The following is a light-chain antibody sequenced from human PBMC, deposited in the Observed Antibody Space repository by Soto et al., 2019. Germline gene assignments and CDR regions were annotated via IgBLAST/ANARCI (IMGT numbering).Light chain of an antibody. J-gene: IGLJ3*02. V-gene: IGLV4-69*01. CDR2: INYDGTH. CDR3: QSLGTGIQV. CDR1: SGYSTYA. Sequence: QAVVTQSPSASDSLGASVKLTCTLSSGYSTYAIAWHQQQSEKGPRFLMKINYDGTHSKGDGFFDRFSGSSSGAERHLTISSLQSEDEADYYCQSLGTGIQVFGGGTKLTVL.